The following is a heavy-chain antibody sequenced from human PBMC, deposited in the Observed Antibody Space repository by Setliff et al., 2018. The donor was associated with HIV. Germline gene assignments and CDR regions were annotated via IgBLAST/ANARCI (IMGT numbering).Heavy chain of an antibody. CDR2: INHSGRT. V-gene: IGHV4-34*01. CDR3: ARVSITYWYSIPRDYYYYMDV. Sequence: PSETLSLTCAVYGGSFSGYCWSWIRQPPGKGLEWIGEINHSGRTKYNPSLKSRVTTSVDTSKNQFSLRLSSVTAADTAVYYCARVSITYWYSIPRDYYYYMDVWGEGTTVTVSS. D-gene: IGHD2-8*02. J-gene: IGHJ6*03. CDR1: GGSFSGYC.